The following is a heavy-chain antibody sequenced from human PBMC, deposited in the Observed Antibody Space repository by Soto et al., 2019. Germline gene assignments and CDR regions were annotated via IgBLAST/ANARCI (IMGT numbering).Heavy chain of an antibody. V-gene: IGHV4-39*01. CDR3: ARHELFGYCSGGSCYGVDY. CDR2: TYYSGST. D-gene: IGHD2-15*01. CDR1: GGSISSSSYY. J-gene: IGHJ4*02. Sequence: QLQLQESGPGLVKPSETLSLTCTVSGGSISSSSYYWGWIRQPPGKGLEWIGSTYYSGSTYYNPALKSRVTISVDTSKNQLSLKLSSVTAADTAVYYCARHELFGYCSGGSCYGVDYWGQGTLVTVSS.